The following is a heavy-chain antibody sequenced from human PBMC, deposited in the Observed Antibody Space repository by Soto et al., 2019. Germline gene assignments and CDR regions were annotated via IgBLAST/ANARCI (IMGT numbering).Heavy chain of an antibody. D-gene: IGHD6-19*01. CDR3: AIGIAVAGANDAFDI. J-gene: IGHJ3*02. Sequence: ASVKVSCKASGYTFTSYDINWVRQATGQGLEWMGWMNPNNGNTGYAQKFQGRVTMTTDTSISTAYMELRSLRSDDTAVYYCAIGIAVAGANDAFDIWGQGTMVTVSS. CDR2: MNPNNGNT. CDR1: GYTFTSYD. V-gene: IGHV1-8*01.